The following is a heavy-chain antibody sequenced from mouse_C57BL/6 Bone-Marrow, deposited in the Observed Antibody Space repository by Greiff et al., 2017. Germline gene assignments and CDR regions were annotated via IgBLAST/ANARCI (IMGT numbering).Heavy chain of an antibody. CDR3: AKGGWLLRGWYFDV. Sequence: QVQLQQPGAELVKPGASVKLSCKASGYTFTSYWMQWVKQRPGQGLEWIGKIDPSDSDTNYNQKFKGKATLTVDTSSSTAYMQLSSLTSEDSAVYYCAKGGWLLRGWYFDVWGTGTTVTVSS. CDR2: IDPSDSDT. V-gene: IGHV1-50*01. CDR1: GYTFTSYW. D-gene: IGHD2-3*01. J-gene: IGHJ1*03.